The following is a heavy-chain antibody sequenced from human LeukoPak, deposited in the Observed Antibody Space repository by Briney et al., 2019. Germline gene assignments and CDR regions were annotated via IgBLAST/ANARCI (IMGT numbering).Heavy chain of an antibody. J-gene: IGHJ4*02. V-gene: IGHV4-39*01. CDR1: GGSISSSSYY. CDR3: AAGYYDSSGPGNYFDY. Sequence: SETLSLTCTVSGGSISSSSYYWGWIRQPPGKGLEWIGSIYYSGSTYYNPSLESRDTISVDTSKNQFSLKLSSVTAADTAVYYCAAGYYDSSGPGNYFDYWGQGTLVTVSS. CDR2: IYYSGST. D-gene: IGHD3-22*01.